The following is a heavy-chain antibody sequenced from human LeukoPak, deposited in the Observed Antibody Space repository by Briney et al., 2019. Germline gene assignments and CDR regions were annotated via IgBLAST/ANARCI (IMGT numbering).Heavy chain of an antibody. CDR3: ARAGGNYYDSSGYQDAFDI. CDR1: GGSISCGDYY. J-gene: IGHJ3*02. CDR2: IYYSGST. V-gene: IGHV4-30-4*01. D-gene: IGHD3-22*01. Sequence: SETLSLTCTVSGGSISCGDYYWSWIRQPPGKGLEWIGYIYYSGSTYYNPSLKSRVTISVDTSKNQFSLKLSSVTAADTAVYYCARAGGNYYDSSGYQDAFDIWGQGTMVTVSS.